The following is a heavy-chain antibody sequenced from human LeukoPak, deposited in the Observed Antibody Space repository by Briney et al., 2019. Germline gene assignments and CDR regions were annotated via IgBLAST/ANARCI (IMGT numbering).Heavy chain of an antibody. CDR1: GFTFSSYS. CDR3: ARSVNSSGWYSGDDAFDI. Sequence: PGGSLRLSCAASGFTFSSYSMNWVRQAPGKGLEWVSSISSSSSYIYYADSVKGRFTISRDNAKNSLYLQMNSLRAEDTAVYYCARSVNSSGWYSGDDAFDIWGQGTMVTVSS. CDR2: ISSSSSYI. V-gene: IGHV3-21*01. J-gene: IGHJ3*02. D-gene: IGHD6-19*01.